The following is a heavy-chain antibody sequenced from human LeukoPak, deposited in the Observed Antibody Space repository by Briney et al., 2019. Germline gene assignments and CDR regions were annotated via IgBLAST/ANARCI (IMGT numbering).Heavy chain of an antibody. J-gene: IGHJ3*02. D-gene: IGHD4-17*01. CDR2: INWNGGST. V-gene: IGHV3-20*01. Sequence: GGSLRLSCAASGFTFDDYDMSWVRQAPGKGLEWVSGINWNGGSTGYADSVKGRFTISRDNAKNSLYLQMNSLRAEDTALYHCARSYLYGDYDLGAFDIWGQGTMVTVSS. CDR1: GFTFDDYD. CDR3: ARSYLYGDYDLGAFDI.